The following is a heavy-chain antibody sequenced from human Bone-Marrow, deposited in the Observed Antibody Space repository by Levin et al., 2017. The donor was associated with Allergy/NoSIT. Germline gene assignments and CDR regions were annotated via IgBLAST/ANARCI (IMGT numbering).Heavy chain of an antibody. J-gene: IGHJ4*02. V-gene: IGHV3-11*01. D-gene: IGHD2-15*01. CDR3: ARGGVGSGDPLFEY. CDR2: ISRNGDSI. Sequence: PGGSLRLSCAASGFTFSDYYMSWIRQAPGKGLEWVSYISRNGDSIYYADSVKGRLTISRDNAKNSLNLQMNSLRAEDTAVYYCARGGVGSGDPLFEYWGQGTLVTVSS. CDR1: GFTFSDYY.